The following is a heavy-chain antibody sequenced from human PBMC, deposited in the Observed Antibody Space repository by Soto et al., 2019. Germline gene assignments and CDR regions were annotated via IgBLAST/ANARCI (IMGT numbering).Heavy chain of an antibody. CDR1: GFTFSSYA. J-gene: IGHJ6*02. CDR2: ISGSGGST. CDR3: AIGLALPRPPYYYYGMDV. V-gene: IGHV3-23*01. Sequence: GGSLRLSCAASGFTFSSYAMSWVRQAPGKGLEWVSAISGSGGSTYYADSVKGRFTISRDNSKNTLYLQMNSLRAEDTAVYYCAIGLALPRPPYYYYGMDVWGQGTTVTVSS.